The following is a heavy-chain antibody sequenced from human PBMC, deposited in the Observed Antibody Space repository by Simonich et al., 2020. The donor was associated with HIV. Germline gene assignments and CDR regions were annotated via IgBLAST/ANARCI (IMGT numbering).Heavy chain of an antibody. CDR1: GYRFTDYK. CDR3: ATHGPGSYSSALDI. D-gene: IGHD1-26*01. Sequence: QVQLVQSGAEVKKPGSSVKVSCKASGYRFTDYKIHCVRQAPGQGLEWMGRVNPNRGGTDYPQKFQGRGTMTRDKSITTAYMELSRLRSDDTAFYYCATHGPGSYSSALDIWGQGTMVTVSS. J-gene: IGHJ3*02. V-gene: IGHV1-2*06. CDR2: VNPNRGGT.